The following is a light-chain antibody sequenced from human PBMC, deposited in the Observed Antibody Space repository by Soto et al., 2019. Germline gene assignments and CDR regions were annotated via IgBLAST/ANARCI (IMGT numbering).Light chain of an antibody. Sequence: QAVVTQPPSASGTPGQRVTISCSGSSSNIGSNYVYWYQQLPGTAPKLLIYRNNQWPSGVPDRFSGSKSGTSASLAISGLRSEDEADYYCAAWDDSLNGWVFGGGTKVTVL. CDR2: RNN. CDR1: SSNIGSNY. J-gene: IGLJ3*02. CDR3: AAWDDSLNGWV. V-gene: IGLV1-47*01.